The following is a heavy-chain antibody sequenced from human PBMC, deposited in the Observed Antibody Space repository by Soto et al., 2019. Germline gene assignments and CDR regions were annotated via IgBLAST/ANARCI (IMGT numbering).Heavy chain of an antibody. D-gene: IGHD1-20*01. Sequence: GESLKISCKGSGYSFTSYWIGWVRQMPGKGLEWMGIIYPGDSDTRYSPSFQGQVTTSADKSISTAYLQWSSLKASDTAMYYCARHAPYNWNYKDVWGQGTTVTVSS. CDR3: ARHAPYNWNYKDV. V-gene: IGHV5-51*01. CDR1: GYSFTSYW. J-gene: IGHJ6*03. CDR2: IYPGDSDT.